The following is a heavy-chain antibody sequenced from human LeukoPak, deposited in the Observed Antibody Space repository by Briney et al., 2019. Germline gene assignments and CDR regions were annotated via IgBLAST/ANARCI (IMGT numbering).Heavy chain of an antibody. J-gene: IGHJ6*02. CDR3: ARAKAYSSSSFYYGMDV. V-gene: IGHV1-46*01. D-gene: IGHD6-6*01. Sequence: ASVKVSCKASGYTFTSYYMHWVRQAPGQGLEWMGLINPSGGSTSYAQKFQGRVTMTRDTSTSTVYMELSSLRSEDTAVYYCARAKAYSSSSFYYGMDVWGQGTTVTVSS. CDR1: GYTFTSYY. CDR2: INPSGGST.